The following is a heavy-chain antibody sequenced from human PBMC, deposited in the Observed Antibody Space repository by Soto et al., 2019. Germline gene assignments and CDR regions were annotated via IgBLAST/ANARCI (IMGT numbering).Heavy chain of an antibody. CDR2: ISYDGSNK. Sequence: LTLSCAASGFTFSSYSIHWVRQAPGKGLEWVAVISYDGSNKYYADPVKGRFTISRDNSKNTLYLQMNSLRAEDTAVYYCARARYSYGYPLYYYGMDVWGQGTTVTVSS. D-gene: IGHD5-18*01. J-gene: IGHJ6*02. V-gene: IGHV3-30-3*01. CDR1: GFTFSSYS. CDR3: ARARYSYGYPLYYYGMDV.